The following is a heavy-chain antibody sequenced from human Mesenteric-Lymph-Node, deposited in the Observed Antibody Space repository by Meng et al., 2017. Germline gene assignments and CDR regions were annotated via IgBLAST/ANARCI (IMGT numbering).Heavy chain of an antibody. CDR2: IYYSGST. Sequence: SETLSLTCTVSGGSISSGGYYWSWIRQHPGKGLEWIGYIYYSGSTNYNPSLKSRVTISVDTSKNQFSLKLSSVTAADTAVYYCARARPATAFDYWGQGTLVTVSS. CDR1: GGSISSGGYY. D-gene: IGHD2-15*01. CDR3: ARARPATAFDY. J-gene: IGHJ4*02. V-gene: IGHV4-61*08.